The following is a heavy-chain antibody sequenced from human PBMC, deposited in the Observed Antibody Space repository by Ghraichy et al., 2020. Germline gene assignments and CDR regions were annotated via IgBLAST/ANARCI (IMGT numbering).Heavy chain of an antibody. V-gene: IGHV4-4*07. CDR1: GGSISSYY. Sequence: SETLSLTCTVSGGSISSYYWSWIRQPAGKGLEWIGRIYTSGSTNYNPSLKSRVTMSIDTSKNQFSLKLSSVTAADTAVYYCARDYGDYTSHAFDVWGQGTMVTVSS. CDR3: ARDYGDYTSHAFDV. D-gene: IGHD4-17*01. J-gene: IGHJ3*01. CDR2: IYTSGST.